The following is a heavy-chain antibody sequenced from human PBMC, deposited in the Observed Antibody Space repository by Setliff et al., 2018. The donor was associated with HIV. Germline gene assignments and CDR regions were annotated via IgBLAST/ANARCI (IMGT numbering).Heavy chain of an antibody. CDR1: GDPINSHY. J-gene: IGHJ3*01. CDR2: ISYNEYT. Sequence: LSLTCTVSGDPINSHYWSWIRQPPGEGLEWIGHISYNEYTNYNPSLKSRVTISLDTSKKHFSLDLYSVTAADTAVYYCARDHNSGTLHAFDLWGQGTMVTVSS. D-gene: IGHD1-26*01. V-gene: IGHV4-59*11. CDR3: ARDHNSGTLHAFDL.